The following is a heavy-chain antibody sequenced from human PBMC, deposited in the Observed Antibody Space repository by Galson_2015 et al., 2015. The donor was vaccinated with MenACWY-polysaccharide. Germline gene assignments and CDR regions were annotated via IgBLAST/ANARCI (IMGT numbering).Heavy chain of an antibody. D-gene: IGHD2-2*01. V-gene: IGHV3-23*01. CDR1: GFTFSNYA. CDR2: IDGGSIGT. CDR3: TKYLGYCTSIGCPRAFDV. J-gene: IGHJ3*01. Sequence: SLRLSCAASGFTFSNYAMVWVRQAPGKGLEWVSTIDGGSIGTYYADSVKGRLTISRDNSKNTLYLQMNSLRAEDTALYYCTKYLGYCTSIGCPRAFDVAGQGTMAPVSS.